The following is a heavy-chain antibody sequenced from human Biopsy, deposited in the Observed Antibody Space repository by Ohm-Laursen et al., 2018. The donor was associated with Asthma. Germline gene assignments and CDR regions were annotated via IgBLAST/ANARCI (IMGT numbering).Heavy chain of an antibody. Sequence: PSETLSLTCTVSGGSVSSGSYYWSWIRQPPGKGLAWVSYISYSGSTDYNPSLKSRLTIPMDTSKNQFSLKLSSVTAADTAVYYCARVPTTLRYFDLWGRGTLVTVSS. CDR2: ISYSGST. CDR3: ARVPTTLRYFDL. D-gene: IGHD2-15*01. CDR1: GGSVSSGSYY. J-gene: IGHJ2*01. V-gene: IGHV4-61*01.